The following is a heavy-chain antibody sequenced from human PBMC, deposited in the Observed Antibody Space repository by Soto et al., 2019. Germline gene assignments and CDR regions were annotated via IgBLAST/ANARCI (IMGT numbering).Heavy chain of an antibody. CDR1: GGSISNYF. Sequence: SETLSLTCSVSGGSISNYFWSWIRQPPGKGLEWIGYIYYTGNTNFNPSLKSRVTMSVDTSKNQFSLRLSSVTAADTAVYHCARGVFWSGSQIYYLDYWGQGSLVTVSS. D-gene: IGHD3-3*01. CDR2: IYYTGNT. V-gene: IGHV4-59*01. J-gene: IGHJ4*02. CDR3: ARGVFWSGSQIYYLDY.